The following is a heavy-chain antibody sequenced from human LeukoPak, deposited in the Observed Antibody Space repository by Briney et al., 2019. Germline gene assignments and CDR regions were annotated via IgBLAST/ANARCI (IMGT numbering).Heavy chain of an antibody. V-gene: IGHV3-7*01. CDR2: IKQDGSEK. D-gene: IGHD3-22*01. J-gene: IGHJ4*02. Sequence: PGGSLRLSCAASGFTFSSYWMSWVRQAPGKGLEWVANIKQDGSEKYYVDSAKGRFTISRDNAKNSLYLQMNSLRAEDTAVYYCARDRDHYYDSSGAGYWGQGTLVTVSS. CDR3: ARDRDHYYDSSGAGY. CDR1: GFTFSSYW.